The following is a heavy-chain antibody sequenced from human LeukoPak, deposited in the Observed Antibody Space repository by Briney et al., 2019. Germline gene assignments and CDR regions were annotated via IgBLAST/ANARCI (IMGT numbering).Heavy chain of an antibody. D-gene: IGHD1-26*01. J-gene: IGHJ4*02. V-gene: IGHV4-31*03. CDR2: IYYSGSI. CDR1: GGSISSGGYY. Sequence: PSETLSLTCTVSGGSISSGGYYWSWIRQHPGKGLEWIGYIYYSGSIYYNPSLKSRVTISVDTSKNQFSLKLSSVTAADTAVYYCARVSSIVGATDFDYWGQGTLVTVSS. CDR3: ARVSSIVGATDFDY.